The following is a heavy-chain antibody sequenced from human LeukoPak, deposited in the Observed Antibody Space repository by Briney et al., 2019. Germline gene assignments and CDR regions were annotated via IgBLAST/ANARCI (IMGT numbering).Heavy chain of an antibody. CDR3: ARGGIPGSAFDI. Sequence: PSETLSLTCTVSGGSVSSSYWSWIRQPPGRGLEWIGYIYNSGSTNYNPSLKSRVTISVDTSKNQFSLKLTSVTAADTAVYYCARGGIPGSAFDIWGQGTMVTVSS. V-gene: IGHV4-59*02. J-gene: IGHJ3*02. CDR2: IYNSGST. D-gene: IGHD1-26*01. CDR1: GGSVSSSY.